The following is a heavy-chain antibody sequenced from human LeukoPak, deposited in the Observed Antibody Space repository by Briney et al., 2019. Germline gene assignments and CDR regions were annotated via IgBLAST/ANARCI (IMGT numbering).Heavy chain of an antibody. CDR3: AKVQEMATILPPFHY. D-gene: IGHD5-24*01. CDR2: ISGTGGVT. J-gene: IGHJ4*02. Sequence: GGSLRLSCAASGFTFTNYAMSWIRQAPGKGLEWVSAISGTGGVTYYADSVKGRFTISRDNSKNTLYLQVNSLRAADTAVYYCAKVQEMATILPPFHYWGQGTLVTVSS. CDR1: GFTFTNYA. V-gene: IGHV3-23*01.